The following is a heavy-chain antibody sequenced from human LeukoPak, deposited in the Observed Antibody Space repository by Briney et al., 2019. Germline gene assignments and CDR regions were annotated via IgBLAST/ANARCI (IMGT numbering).Heavy chain of an antibody. Sequence: SETLSLTCTVSGGSISSYYWSWIRQPPGKGLEWIGYIYYSGSTNYNPSLKSRVTISVDTSKNQFSLKLTSVTAADTAVYYCARNSSSSRAFDIWGQGTRVTVSS. CDR2: IYYSGST. V-gene: IGHV4-59*12. J-gene: IGHJ3*02. CDR1: GGSISSYY. D-gene: IGHD6-13*01. CDR3: ARNSSSSRAFDI.